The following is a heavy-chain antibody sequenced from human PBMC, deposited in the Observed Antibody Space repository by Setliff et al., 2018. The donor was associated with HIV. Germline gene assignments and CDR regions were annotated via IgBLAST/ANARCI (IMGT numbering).Heavy chain of an antibody. CDR3: AGCITGTTHWLDP. CDR2: IYTSGST. J-gene: IGHJ5*02. D-gene: IGHD1-20*01. V-gene: IGHV4-61*09. CDR1: GGSISSGNYY. Sequence: PSETLSLTCNVSGGSISSGNYYWSWIRLPAGKGLEWVGHIYTSGSTNYNPSLKSRVTILVDMSKNQFSLKLSSVTAADTAVYYCAGCITGTTHWLDPWGQGTLVTVSS.